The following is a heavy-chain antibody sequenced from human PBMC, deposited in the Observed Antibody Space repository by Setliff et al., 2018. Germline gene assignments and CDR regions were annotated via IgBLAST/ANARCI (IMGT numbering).Heavy chain of an antibody. CDR3: ARGGTYRYLDY. V-gene: IGHV4-59*01. J-gene: IGHJ4*02. CDR2: VFYNGAA. Sequence: LSLTCTVSGDSISDASIMAWIRQPPGKGLEFIGYVFYNGAAKYDPSFKSRVTMSVDTSKTQFSLKLNSMTTADTAVYYCARGGTYRYLDYWGQGALVTVSS. CDR1: GDSISDAS.